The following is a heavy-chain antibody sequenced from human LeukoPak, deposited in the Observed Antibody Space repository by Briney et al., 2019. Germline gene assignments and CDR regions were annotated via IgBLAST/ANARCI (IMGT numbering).Heavy chain of an antibody. CDR1: GGSISSYY. V-gene: IGHV4-59*08. CDR2: ISYSGNT. Sequence: PSETLSLTCTVSGGSISSYYWNWIRQPPRQGLEWIGYISYSGNTNYNPSLKSRVTISVETSKNQFSLKLSSVTAADTAVYYCARRGSGWYVDWYFDLWGRGTLVTVSS. J-gene: IGHJ2*01. CDR3: ARRGSGWYVDWYFDL. D-gene: IGHD6-19*01.